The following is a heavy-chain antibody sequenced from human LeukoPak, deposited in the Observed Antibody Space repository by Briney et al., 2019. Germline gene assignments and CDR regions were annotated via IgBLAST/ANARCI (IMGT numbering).Heavy chain of an antibody. J-gene: IGHJ2*01. CDR2: INTDGRTT. Sequence: PGGSLRLSCAASGFTFNNYWIHWVRQAPGKGLVWVSRINTDGRTTTYADSVKGRFTISRDISKNTLYLQMNDLGAEDTALYYCVRGLSGVSSWYFDLWGRGALVSVSS. V-gene: IGHV3-74*01. CDR3: VRGLSGVSSWYFDL. CDR1: GFTFNNYW. D-gene: IGHD7-27*01.